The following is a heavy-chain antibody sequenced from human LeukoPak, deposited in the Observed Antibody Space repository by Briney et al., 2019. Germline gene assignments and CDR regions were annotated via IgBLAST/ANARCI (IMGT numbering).Heavy chain of an antibody. CDR3: ARAPPSDFWSPYGMDV. CDR1: GFTVSNNY. D-gene: IGHD3-3*01. CDR2: IYSGGGT. V-gene: IGHV3-66*01. J-gene: IGHJ6*02. Sequence: GSLRLSCAASGFTVSNNYMNWVRQAPGKGLEWVSVIYSGGGTYYADSVKGRFTISRDNSKNTLYLQMNSLRAEDTAVYYCARAPPSDFWSPYGMDVWGQGTTVTVSS.